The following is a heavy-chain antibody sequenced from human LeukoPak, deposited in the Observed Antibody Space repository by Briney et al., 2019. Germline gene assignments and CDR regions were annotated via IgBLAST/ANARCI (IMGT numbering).Heavy chain of an antibody. Sequence: GGSLRLSCAASGFTFSSYAMSWVRQAPGKGLEWVSAISGSGGSTYYADSVKGRFTISRDNSKNTLYLQMNSLRAEDTAVYYCAKLGLYYDILTGYQSYGMDVWGQGTTATVSS. CDR3: AKLGLYYDILTGYQSYGMDV. CDR2: ISGSGGST. CDR1: GFTFSSYA. V-gene: IGHV3-23*01. J-gene: IGHJ6*02. D-gene: IGHD3-9*01.